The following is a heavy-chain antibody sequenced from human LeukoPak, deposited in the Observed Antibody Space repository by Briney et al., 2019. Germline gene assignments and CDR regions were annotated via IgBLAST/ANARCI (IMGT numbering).Heavy chain of an antibody. CDR2: IRYDGSNK. CDR3: AKDFAAGLWCYYMDV. V-gene: IGHV3-30*02. D-gene: IGHD6-25*01. CDR1: GFTFSSYG. J-gene: IGHJ6*03. Sequence: GGSLRLSCAASGFTFSSYGMHWVRQAPGKGLEWVAFIRYDGSNKYYADSVKGRFTISRDNSKNTLYLQMNSLRAEDTAVYYCAKDFAAGLWCYYMDVWGKGTTVTVSS.